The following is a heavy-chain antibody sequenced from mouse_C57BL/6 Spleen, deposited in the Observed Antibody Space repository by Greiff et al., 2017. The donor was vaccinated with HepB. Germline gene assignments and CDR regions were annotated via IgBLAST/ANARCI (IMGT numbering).Heavy chain of an antibody. J-gene: IGHJ1*03. CDR3: ASRYGNSPYWYFDV. Sequence: EVKLVESGGGLVKPGGSLKLSCAASGFTFSSYTMSWVRQTPEKRLEWVATISGGGGNTYYPDSVQGRFTSSRDNAKNTQYLQMSSLRSEDTALYYCASRYGNSPYWYFDVWGTGTTVTISS. CDR1: GFTFSSYT. D-gene: IGHD2-1*01. V-gene: IGHV5-9*01. CDR2: ISGGGGNT.